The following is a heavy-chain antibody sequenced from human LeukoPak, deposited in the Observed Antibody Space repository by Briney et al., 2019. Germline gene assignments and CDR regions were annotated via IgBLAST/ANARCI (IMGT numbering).Heavy chain of an antibody. CDR1: GGTLSTAA. Sequence: SVKVSCKTSGGTLSTAAISWFRQAPGQGLEWMARIIPMFTTPDYAYKFLDRVTITADKSTSTAYMELTTLTSDDTAVYFCAYSVSAAINNFFDPWGQGTLVTASS. CDR3: AYSVSAAINNFFDP. D-gene: IGHD2-2*02. V-gene: IGHV1-69*06. CDR2: IIPMFTTP. J-gene: IGHJ5*02.